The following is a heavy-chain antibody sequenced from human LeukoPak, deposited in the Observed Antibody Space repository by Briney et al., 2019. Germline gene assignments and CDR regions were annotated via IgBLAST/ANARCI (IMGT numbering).Heavy chain of an antibody. D-gene: IGHD2-2*01. V-gene: IGHV4-59*08. CDR2: IYYSGRT. J-gene: IGHJ4*02. CDR1: GGAISNYY. Sequence: PSETLSLTCTLSGGAISNYYWGWIRQPPGKGLEWIGYIYYSGRTNYNASLKSRVTISPDTSKNQFSLMLTSVTAADTAVYFCARRGGTYQYYFDYWGQGTLVTVSS. CDR3: ARRGGTYQYYFDY.